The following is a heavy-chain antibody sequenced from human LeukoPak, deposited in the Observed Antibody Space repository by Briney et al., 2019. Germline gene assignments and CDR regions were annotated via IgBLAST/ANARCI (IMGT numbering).Heavy chain of an antibody. CDR3: ARTVSGYYFNA. V-gene: IGHV4-59*01. CDR2: DAYSGAT. Sequence: SETLSLTCTVSSGSINGFYWSWIRQPPGKRLEWIGYDAYSGATNYNLSFKSRVTISLDTSKTQFSLKLSSVTAADTAFYYCARTVSGYYFNAWGPGTLVTVSS. CDR1: SGSINGFY. D-gene: IGHD5-12*01. J-gene: IGHJ5*02.